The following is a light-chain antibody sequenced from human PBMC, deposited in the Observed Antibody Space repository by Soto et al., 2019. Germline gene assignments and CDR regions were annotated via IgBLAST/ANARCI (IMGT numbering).Light chain of an antibody. J-gene: IGKJ1*01. CDR1: QTIANY. Sequence: DIQMTQSPSSLSASVGDRVTITCRASQTIANYLNWYQQKPGKAPKLLIYAASSLQSGVPSRFSGSGSGTDFTLTISSLQPEDFATYYCQQTFSTPETFGQGTMVEIK. CDR2: AAS. CDR3: QQTFSTPET. V-gene: IGKV1-39*01.